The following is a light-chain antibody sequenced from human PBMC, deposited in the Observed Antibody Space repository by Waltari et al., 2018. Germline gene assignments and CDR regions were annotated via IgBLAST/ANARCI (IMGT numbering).Light chain of an antibody. CDR3: SSHTSSRTRV. CDR1: SSDVGAYDY. Sequence: QSALTQPASVSGSPGQSITISCTGTSSDVGAYDYVSWYQQHPGKVPKLMIYDFTYRPSGISKRFSGSKSGITAFLTISGLQAEDEADYYCSSHTSSRTRVFGGGTELTVL. CDR2: DFT. V-gene: IGLV2-14*03. J-gene: IGLJ3*02.